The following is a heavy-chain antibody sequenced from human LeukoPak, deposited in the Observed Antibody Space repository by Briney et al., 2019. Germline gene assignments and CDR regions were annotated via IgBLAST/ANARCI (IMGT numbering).Heavy chain of an antibody. CDR3: ATPRGGYCSGGSCYGHWFDP. CDR1: GYTFTSYG. D-gene: IGHD2-15*01. J-gene: IGHJ5*02. Sequence: GASVKVSCKASGYTFTSYGISWVRQAPGQGLEWMGWISAYNGNTNYAQKLQGRVTMTTDTSTSTAYMELRSLSSDDTAVYYCATPRGGYCSGGSCYGHWFDPWGQGTLVTVSS. V-gene: IGHV1-18*01. CDR2: ISAYNGNT.